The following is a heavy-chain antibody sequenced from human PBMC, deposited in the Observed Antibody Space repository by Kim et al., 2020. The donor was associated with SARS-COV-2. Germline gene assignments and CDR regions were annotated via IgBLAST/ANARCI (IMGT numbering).Heavy chain of an antibody. CDR2: ISYDGNNK. CDR1: GFTFSSFG. V-gene: IGHV3-30*18. CDR3: AKDIAARYYYGMDV. D-gene: IGHD6-6*01. J-gene: IGHJ6*02. Sequence: GGSLRLSCVASGFTFSSFGMHWVRQAPGKGLEWVAVISYDGNNKDSADSVKGRFIISRDNSKNTLYLQMNSLRVEDTAMYYCAKDIAARYYYGMDVWGQGTTVTVSS.